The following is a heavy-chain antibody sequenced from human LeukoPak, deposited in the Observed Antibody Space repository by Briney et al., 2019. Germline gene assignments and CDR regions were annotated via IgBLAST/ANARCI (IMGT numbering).Heavy chain of an antibody. Sequence: GGSLRLSCAASGFTFSSYAMHWVRQAPGKGLEWVAVISYDGSNKYYADSVKGRFTISRDNSKNTLYLQMNSLRAEDTAVYYCARDKASGGSSVFDYWGQGTLVTVSS. CDR2: ISYDGSNK. D-gene: IGHD2-15*01. J-gene: IGHJ4*02. CDR1: GFTFSSYA. V-gene: IGHV3-30-3*01. CDR3: ARDKASGGSSVFDY.